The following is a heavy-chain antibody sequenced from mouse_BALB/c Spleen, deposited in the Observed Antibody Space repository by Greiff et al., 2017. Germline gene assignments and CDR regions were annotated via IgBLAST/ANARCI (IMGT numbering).Heavy chain of an antibody. CDR3: ARHEDGNSYFDY. CDR1: GFTFSSYG. Sequence: VQLKESGGDLVKPGGSLKLSCAASGFTFSSYGMSWVRQTPDKRLEWVATISSGGSYTYYPDSVKGRFTISRDNAKNTLYLQMSSLKSEDTAMYYCARHEDGNSYFDYWGQGTTLTVSS. V-gene: IGHV5-6*01. CDR2: ISSGGSYT. J-gene: IGHJ2*01. D-gene: IGHD2-1*01.